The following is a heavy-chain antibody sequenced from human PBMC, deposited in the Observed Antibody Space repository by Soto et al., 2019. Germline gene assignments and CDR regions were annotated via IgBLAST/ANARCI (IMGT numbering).Heavy chain of an antibody. Sequence: QVQLVETGGGLVKPGGSLRLSCAASGFTFSDYYMSWIRQAPGKGLERVSYISSSGSTIYYADSVKGRFTISRDNAKNSLYVQMNSLRAEDTAVYYCARDPPRSDRVTTGWVDAFDIWGQGTMVTVSS. CDR1: GFTFSDYY. D-gene: IGHD4-17*01. CDR2: ISSSGSTI. V-gene: IGHV3-11*01. J-gene: IGHJ3*02. CDR3: ARDPPRSDRVTTGWVDAFDI.